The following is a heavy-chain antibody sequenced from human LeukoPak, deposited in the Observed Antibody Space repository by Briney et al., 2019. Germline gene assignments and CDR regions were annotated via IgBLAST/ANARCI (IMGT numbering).Heavy chain of an antibody. V-gene: IGHV3-23*01. J-gene: IGHJ6*02. CDR1: GFTFSSYA. CDR3: AIAVAGTKKYYYYYGMDV. D-gene: IGHD6-19*01. Sequence: GGSLRLSCAASGFTFSSYAMSWVRQAPGKGLEWVSAISGSGGSTYYADSVKGRFTISRDNSKNTLYLQMNSLRAEDTAVYYCAIAVAGTKKYYYYYGMDVWGQGTTVTVSS. CDR2: ISGSGGST.